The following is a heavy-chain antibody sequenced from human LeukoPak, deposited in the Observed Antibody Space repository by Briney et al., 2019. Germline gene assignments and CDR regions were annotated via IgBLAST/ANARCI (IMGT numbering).Heavy chain of an antibody. J-gene: IGHJ4*02. CDR3: ARVGDTGFYCAF. V-gene: IGHV1-2*02. D-gene: IGHD3-16*01. CDR1: GYSFTAHY. CDR2: INPHSGGA. Sequence: GASVEVSCKASGYSFTAHYILWLRHVPGQGLEWMGWINPHSGGANYAQKFQGRVTMTRDTSTRTAYMELSSLRSDDTAVYYCARVGDTGFYCAFWGQGTLVTVSS.